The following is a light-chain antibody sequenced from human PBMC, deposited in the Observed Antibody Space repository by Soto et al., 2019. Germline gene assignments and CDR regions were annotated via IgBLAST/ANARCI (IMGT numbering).Light chain of an antibody. J-gene: IGLJ1*01. Sequence: QAVVTQPPSASGTPGQRVTISCSGSKSNIGRNSVNWYQQLPGTAPKLLIYANSQRPSGVPDRFSGSKSGTSASLAISGLQSEDEADYYCATWDDSLNGFVFGTGTKVTVL. V-gene: IGLV1-44*01. CDR2: ANS. CDR3: ATWDDSLNGFV. CDR1: KSNIGRNS.